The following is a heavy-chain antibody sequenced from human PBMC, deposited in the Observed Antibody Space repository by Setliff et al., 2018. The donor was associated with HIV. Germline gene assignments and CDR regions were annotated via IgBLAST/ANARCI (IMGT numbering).Heavy chain of an antibody. CDR2: IYYRGSA. CDR3: ARARGPPLPVLDL. V-gene: IGHV4-39*07. CDR1: GGSISTTNYY. D-gene: IGHD3-10*01. Sequence: PSEPLSLTCSVSGGSISTTNYYWGWVRQPPGKGLEWIGIIYYRGSAYYDLSLKSRVTLSVDTSKNSFSLNLTSVTAADTAVYFCARARGPPLPVLDLWGQGTLVTVSS. J-gene: IGHJ5*02.